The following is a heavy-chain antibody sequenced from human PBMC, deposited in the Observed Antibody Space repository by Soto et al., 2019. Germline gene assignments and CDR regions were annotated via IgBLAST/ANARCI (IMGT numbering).Heavy chain of an antibody. J-gene: IGHJ5*02. CDR1: GDAISNYY. V-gene: IGHV4-59*05. CDR2: IFYSGTT. CDR3: ARHAILWVPAAIGP. Sequence: SETLSLTCSVSGDAISNYYWSWIRQTPGRGLEWIGSIFYSGTTYYNPSLKSRVTISVDTSKNQFSLKLSSVTVGDTAIYYCARHAILWVPAAIGPWGQGALVTVSS. D-gene: IGHD2-2*01.